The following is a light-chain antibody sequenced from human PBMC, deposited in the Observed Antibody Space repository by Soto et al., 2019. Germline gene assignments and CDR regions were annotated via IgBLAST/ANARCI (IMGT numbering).Light chain of an antibody. CDR3: ASWDDSLNGPV. J-gene: IGLJ1*01. CDR2: TNT. CDR1: SSNVGGNP. V-gene: IGLV1-44*01. Sequence: QCALTQPPSASGTPGQRVTISCSGSSSNVGGNPVNWYQHVPTTAPKLLIYTNTQRPSGVPDRFSGSKSGTSASLAISGLQSEDEADYYCASWDDSLNGPVFVTGTKVTVL.